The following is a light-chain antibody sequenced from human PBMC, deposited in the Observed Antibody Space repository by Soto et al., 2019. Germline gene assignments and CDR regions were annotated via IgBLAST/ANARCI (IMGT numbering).Light chain of an antibody. CDR2: NNN. CDR1: RASIGSNT. CDR3: AAWDDSLSGPV. J-gene: IGLJ3*02. V-gene: IGLV1-44*01. Sequence: QSVLTQPPSASGTPGQRVTISCSGSRASIGSNTVTWHQHLPGAAPKLLVYNNNQRPSGVPDRFSGSKSDTSASLAISGLQFEGEAVYYCAAWDDSLSGPVFGGGTKLTVL.